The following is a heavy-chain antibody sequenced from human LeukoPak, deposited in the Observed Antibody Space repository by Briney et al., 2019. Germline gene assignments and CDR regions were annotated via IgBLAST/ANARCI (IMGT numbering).Heavy chain of an antibody. Sequence: SETLSLTCTVSGGSISSYYWSWIRQPPGKGMEWIGYIYYSGSTNYNPSLKSRVTISVDTSKNQFSLKLSSVTAADTAVYYCARWMGGRSSPFDYWGQGTLVTVSS. CDR3: ARWMGGRSSPFDY. V-gene: IGHV4-59*08. CDR2: IYYSGST. CDR1: GGSISSYY. J-gene: IGHJ4*02. D-gene: IGHD1-26*01.